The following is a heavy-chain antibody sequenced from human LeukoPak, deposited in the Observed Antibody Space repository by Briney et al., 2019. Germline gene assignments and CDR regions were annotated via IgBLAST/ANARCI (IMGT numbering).Heavy chain of an antibody. CDR2: IIPIFGTA. J-gene: IGHJ4*02. Sequence: SVKVSCKASGGTFSSYAISWVRQAPGQGLEWMGGIIPIFGTANYAQKFQGRVTITADESTSTAYMELSSLRSEDTAVYYCARGAVGGHSGYDPDREGYYFDYWGQGTLVTVSS. CDR1: GGTFSSYA. CDR3: ARGAVGGHSGYDPDREGYYFDY. D-gene: IGHD5-12*01. V-gene: IGHV1-69*13.